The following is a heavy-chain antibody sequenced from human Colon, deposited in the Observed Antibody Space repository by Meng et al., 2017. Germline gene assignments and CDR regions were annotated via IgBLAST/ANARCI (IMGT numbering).Heavy chain of an antibody. J-gene: IGHJ3*02. Sequence: GGSLRLSCAASGFNVNTYYMDWVRQAPGKGLEWVSVIYTSDITYYTDSVKGRFTISRDSSKNTLYLQVNNLRAEDTTVYYCARENMYFGSGQNDAFDIWGQGTMVTVSS. CDR3: ARENMYFGSGQNDAFDI. V-gene: IGHV3-53*01. CDR2: IYTSDIT. CDR1: GFNVNTYY. D-gene: IGHD3-10*01.